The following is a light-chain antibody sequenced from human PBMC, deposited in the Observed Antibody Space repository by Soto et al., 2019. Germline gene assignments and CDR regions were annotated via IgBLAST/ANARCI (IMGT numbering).Light chain of an antibody. Sequence: QSALTQPPSASGSPGQSVTISCTGTSSDVGGYNYVSWYQQHPGKAPKLMIYEVSKRPSGVPDRFSGSKSGNTASLTVSGLQDEEDADYYCTSYAGSNNLVFGGGTKLTVL. CDR2: EVS. V-gene: IGLV2-8*01. CDR1: SSDVGGYNY. J-gene: IGLJ2*01. CDR3: TSYAGSNNLV.